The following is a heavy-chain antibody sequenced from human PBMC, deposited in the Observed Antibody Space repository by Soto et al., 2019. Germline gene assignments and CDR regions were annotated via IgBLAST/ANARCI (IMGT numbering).Heavy chain of an antibody. Sequence: QVQLQESGPGLVKPSQTLSLTCTVSGGSISSGDYYWNWIRQPPGKGLEWIGHIYYSGSTYYNPSLRSRVTISVDTSKNHFSLNLSSVTAADTAVYYCARVFSRETAIDGYRDPYYFDSWGQGTLVTVSS. V-gene: IGHV4-30-4*01. CDR3: ARVFSRETAIDGYRDPYYFDS. J-gene: IGHJ4*02. D-gene: IGHD5-18*01. CDR1: GGSISSGDYY. CDR2: IYYSGST.